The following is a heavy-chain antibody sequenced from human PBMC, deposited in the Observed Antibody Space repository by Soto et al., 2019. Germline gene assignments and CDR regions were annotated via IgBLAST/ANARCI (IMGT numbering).Heavy chain of an antibody. CDR2: IYYSGST. V-gene: IGHV4-59*12. Sequence: SETLSLTSTFSGGSISSYYCSWIRQPPGKGLEWIGYIYYSGSTNYNPSLKSRVTISVDTSKNQFSLKLSSVTAADTAVYYCARDQGITTFGVYSMYYYGMDVWGQGTTVTVSS. CDR3: ARDQGITTFGVYSMYYYGMDV. D-gene: IGHD3-3*01. J-gene: IGHJ6*02. CDR1: GGSISSYY.